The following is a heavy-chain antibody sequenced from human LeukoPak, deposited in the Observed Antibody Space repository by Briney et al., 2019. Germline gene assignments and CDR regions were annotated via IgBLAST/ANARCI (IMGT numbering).Heavy chain of an antibody. CDR2: IYHSGST. CDR1: GGSISSGGYS. V-gene: IGHV4-30-2*01. J-gene: IGHJ4*02. Sequence: SETLSLTCAVSGGSISSGGYSWSWIRQPPGKGLEWIGYIYHSGSTYYNPSLKSRVTISVDRSKNQFSLKLSSVTAADTAVYYCARVKRGSGSYYYDYWGREPWSPSPQ. D-gene: IGHD3-10*01. CDR3: ARVKRGSGSYYYDY.